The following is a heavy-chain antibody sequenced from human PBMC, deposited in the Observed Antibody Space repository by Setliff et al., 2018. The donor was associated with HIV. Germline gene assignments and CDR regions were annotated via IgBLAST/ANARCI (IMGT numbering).Heavy chain of an antibody. J-gene: IGHJ4*02. Sequence: ASVKVSCKASGYTFTNYNIHWVQQAPGKGLQWMGRIDPKNGKTIYAEKFQGRVTIIADTSIDTVYMQLTSLRSDDTAVYFCATLHDFGDYGDFWGQGTLVTVSS. CDR2: IDPKNGKT. CDR3: ATLHDFGDYGDF. V-gene: IGHV1-69-2*01. CDR1: GYTFTNYN. D-gene: IGHD4-17*01.